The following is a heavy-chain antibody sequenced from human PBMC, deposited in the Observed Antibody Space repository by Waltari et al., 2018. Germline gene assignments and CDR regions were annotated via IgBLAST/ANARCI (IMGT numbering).Heavy chain of an antibody. Sequence: QVQLVQPGAEGKRPVSSVKLSCKAPRYLFTDYYMHWVRQAPGQGLEWMGWINPNSGGTNYAQKFQGRVIMTRDTSIGTVYMELSSLQSDDTAIYYCASWSAPFDYWGQGTLVTVSS. CDR3: ASWSAPFDY. V-gene: IGHV1-2*02. CDR2: INPNSGGT. D-gene: IGHD3-3*01. CDR1: RYLFTDYY. J-gene: IGHJ4*02.